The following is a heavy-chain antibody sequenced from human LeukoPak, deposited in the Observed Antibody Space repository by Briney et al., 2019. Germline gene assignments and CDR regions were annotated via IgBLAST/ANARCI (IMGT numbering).Heavy chain of an antibody. D-gene: IGHD3-3*01. CDR3: AIGYYDFWSGYSPLMRYYYYGMDV. CDR1: EYTFTSYD. Sequence: ASVKVSCKASEYTFTSYDINWVRQATGQGLEWMGWMNPNSGNTGYAQKFQGRVTMTRNTSISTAYMELSSLRSEDTAVYYCAIGYYDFWSGYSPLMRYYYYGMDVWGQGTTITVSS. V-gene: IGHV1-8*01. CDR2: MNPNSGNT. J-gene: IGHJ6*02.